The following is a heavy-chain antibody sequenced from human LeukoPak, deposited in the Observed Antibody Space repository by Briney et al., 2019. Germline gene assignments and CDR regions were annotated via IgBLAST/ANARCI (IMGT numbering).Heavy chain of an antibody. Sequence: PGRSLRLSCAASGFTFSSYGMHWVRKAPGKGLEWVAVIWYDGSNKYYADSAKGRFTISRDNSKNTLYLQMNSLRAEDTAVYYCARGSYGPKHYYYYYGMDGWGQGATVTVSS. CDR1: GFTFSSYG. V-gene: IGHV3-33*01. CDR2: IWYDGSNK. CDR3: ARGSYGPKHYYYYYGMDG. J-gene: IGHJ6*02. D-gene: IGHD5-18*01.